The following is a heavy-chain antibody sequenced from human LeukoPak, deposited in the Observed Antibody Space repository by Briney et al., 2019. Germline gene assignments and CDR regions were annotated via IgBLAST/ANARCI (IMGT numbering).Heavy chain of an antibody. CDR3: ARSDDYGDYVGAFDI. V-gene: IGHV3-23*01. CDR1: QFIFSTYA. CDR2: ITSSGGST. J-gene: IGHJ3*02. D-gene: IGHD4-17*01. Sequence: GGSLRLSCAASQFIFSTYAMSWVRQPPGKGLEWVSGITSSGGSTYYADSVRGRFTISRDNSKNTLSLQMNSLRVEDTAVYYCARSDDYGDYVGAFDIWGQGTMVTVSS.